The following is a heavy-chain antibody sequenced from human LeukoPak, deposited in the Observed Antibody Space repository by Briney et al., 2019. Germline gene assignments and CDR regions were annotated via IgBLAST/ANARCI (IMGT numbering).Heavy chain of an antibody. CDR2: ITGSGGNT. Sequence: GASLRLSCAASGFTFSNYAMSWVRQAPVKGLDWVSAITGSGGNTYYADPVKGRFTISRDNSKNTLYLQMNSLRAEDTVVYYCAKWGDYDVLTGYYVSVYWGQGAPVTVSS. CDR1: GFTFSNYA. D-gene: IGHD3-9*01. J-gene: IGHJ4*02. CDR3: AKWGDYDVLTGYYVSVY. V-gene: IGHV3-23*01.